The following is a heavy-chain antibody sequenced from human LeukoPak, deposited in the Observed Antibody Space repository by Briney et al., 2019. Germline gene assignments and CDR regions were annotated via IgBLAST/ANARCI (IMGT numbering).Heavy chain of an antibody. CDR2: ISSSSSYI. CDR3: AKGGPSRITMVRGVIPYFDY. J-gene: IGHJ4*02. CDR1: GFTFSSYS. D-gene: IGHD3-10*01. V-gene: IGHV3-21*01. Sequence: GGSLRLSCAASGFTFSSYSMNWVRQAPGKGLEWVSSISSSSSYIYYADSVKGRFTISRDNAKNSLYLQMNSLRAEDTAVYYCAKGGPSRITMVRGVIPYFDYWGQGTLVTVPS.